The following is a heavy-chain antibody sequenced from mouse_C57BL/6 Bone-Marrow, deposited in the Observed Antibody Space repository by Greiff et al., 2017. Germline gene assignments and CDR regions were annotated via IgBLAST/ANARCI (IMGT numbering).Heavy chain of an antibody. J-gene: IGHJ4*01. Sequence: EVKVVESGGDLVKPGGSLKLSCAASGFTFSSYGMSWVRQTPDKRLEWVATISSGGSYTYYPDSVKGRFTISRDTAKNTLYLQMSSLKSEDTAMYYCARGCPYAMDYWGKGTSVTVSS. V-gene: IGHV5-6*01. CDR2: ISSGGSYT. CDR3: ARGCPYAMDY. D-gene: IGHD6-1*01. CDR1: GFTFSSYG.